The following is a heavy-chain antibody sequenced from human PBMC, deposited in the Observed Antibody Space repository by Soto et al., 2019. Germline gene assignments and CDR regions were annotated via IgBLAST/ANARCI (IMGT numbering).Heavy chain of an antibody. CDR1: GYTFTSYY. CDR3: ARDPGQQLARYYYHGMDV. V-gene: IGHV1-46*03. D-gene: IGHD6-13*01. CDR2: INPSGGST. Sequence: ASVKVSCKASGYTFTSYYMHWVRHAPGQGLEWMGIINPSGGSTSYAQKFQGRLTMTRDTSTSTVYMELSSLRSEDTAVYYCARDPGQQLARYYYHGMDVWCHGIAVNVSS. J-gene: IGHJ6*02.